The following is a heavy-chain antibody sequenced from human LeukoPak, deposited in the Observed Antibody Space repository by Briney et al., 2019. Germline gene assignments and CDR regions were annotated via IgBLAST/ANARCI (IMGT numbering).Heavy chain of an antibody. D-gene: IGHD3-22*01. V-gene: IGHV3-23*01. Sequence: GGSLRLSCTASGFTFSDYAVTWVRQAPGKGLEWVSAIFNAGVSTYYADSVKGRFTISRDNSKNTLFLQMNSLRAEDTAVYYCAKGRGYYDSSGYDYWGQGTLVTVSS. CDR3: AKGRGYYDSSGYDY. CDR2: IFNAGVST. J-gene: IGHJ4*02. CDR1: GFTFSDYA.